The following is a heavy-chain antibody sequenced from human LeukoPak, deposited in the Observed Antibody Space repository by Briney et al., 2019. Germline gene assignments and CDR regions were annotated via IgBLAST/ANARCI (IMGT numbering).Heavy chain of an antibody. CDR2: IKSKTDGGTT. Sequence: GGSLRLSCAASGFTFSSYGMHWVRQAPGKGLEWVGRIKSKTDGGTTDYAAPVKGRFTISRDDSKNTLYLQMNSLKTEDTAVYYCTTRGYYYDSSGYYSTFDYWGQGTLVTVSS. J-gene: IGHJ4*02. CDR1: GFTFSSYG. CDR3: TTRGYYYDSSGYYSTFDY. D-gene: IGHD3-22*01. V-gene: IGHV3-15*01.